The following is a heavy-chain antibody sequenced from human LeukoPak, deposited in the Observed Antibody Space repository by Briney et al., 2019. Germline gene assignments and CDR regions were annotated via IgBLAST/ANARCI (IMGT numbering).Heavy chain of an antibody. CDR3: ARFGSWYSSPLHYYYMDV. Sequence: SETLSLTCAVYGGSFSGYYWRWIRQPPGKGLEWNGEINHSGSTNYNPSLKSRVTISVDTSKNQFSLKLSSVTAADTAVYYCARFGSWYSSPLHYYYMDVWGKGTTVTVSS. CDR2: INHSGST. D-gene: IGHD6-13*01. J-gene: IGHJ6*03. CDR1: GGSFSGYY. V-gene: IGHV4-34*01.